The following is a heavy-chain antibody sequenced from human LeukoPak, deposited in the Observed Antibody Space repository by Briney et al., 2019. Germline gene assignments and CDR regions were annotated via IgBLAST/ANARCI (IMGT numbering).Heavy chain of an antibody. J-gene: IGHJ4*02. CDR3: ARHRSANPDY. CDR2: IDYTGST. D-gene: IGHD6-25*01. V-gene: IGHV4-39*01. CDR1: GGSISTSGYY. Sequence: PSETLSLTCTVSGGSISTSGYYWGWIRQPPGKGLEWIGSIDYTGSTYYNPSLKSRVTISVDTSKNQLSLKLSSVTAADTAVYYCARHRSANPDYWGQGTLVTVSS.